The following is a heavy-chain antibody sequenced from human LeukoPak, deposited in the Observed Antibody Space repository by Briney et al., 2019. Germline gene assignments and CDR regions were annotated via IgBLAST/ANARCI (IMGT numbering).Heavy chain of an antibody. Sequence: SETLSLTCTVSGGSISSNNYYWGWIRQPPGKGLEWIGSIYFSGSTYYNPSLKSRVTISVDTSKNQFSLRLSSVTAADPAVYYCRGYSNGFRFDYWGQGTLVTVSS. CDR1: GGSISSNNYY. J-gene: IGHJ4*02. V-gene: IGHV4-39*01. CDR3: RGYSNGFRFDY. CDR2: IYFSGST. D-gene: IGHD5-18*01.